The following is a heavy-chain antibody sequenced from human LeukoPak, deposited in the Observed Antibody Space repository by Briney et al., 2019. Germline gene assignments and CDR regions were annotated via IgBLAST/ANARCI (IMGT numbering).Heavy chain of an antibody. CDR2: TSGSGDRS. Sequence: GGSLRLSCAASGFTFSSYAMNWVRHAPGKGLEWVAGTSGSGDRSYYADSVKDRFTISRDNSEKTLYLQMNSLRAEDTAVYYCAKSPFVGYCSSTSCYAYAGYDYWGQGTLVTVSS. CDR1: GFTFSSYA. J-gene: IGHJ4*02. V-gene: IGHV3-23*01. D-gene: IGHD2-2*03. CDR3: AKSPFVGYCSSTSCYAYAGYDY.